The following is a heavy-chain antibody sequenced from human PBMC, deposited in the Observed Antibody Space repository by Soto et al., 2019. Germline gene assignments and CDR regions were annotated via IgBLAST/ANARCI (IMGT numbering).Heavy chain of an antibody. CDR2: IWYDGSNK. V-gene: IGHV3-33*01. J-gene: IGHJ4*02. CDR3: ARDRVSGQPNYYFDY. Sequence: VQLVESGGGVVQPGRSLRLSCAASGFTFSSYGMHWVRQAPGKGLEWVAVIWYDGSNKYYADSVKGRFTISRDNSKNTLYLQMNSLRAEDTAVYYCARDRVSGQPNYYFDYWGQGTLVTVSS. CDR1: GFTFSSYG. D-gene: IGHD6-13*01.